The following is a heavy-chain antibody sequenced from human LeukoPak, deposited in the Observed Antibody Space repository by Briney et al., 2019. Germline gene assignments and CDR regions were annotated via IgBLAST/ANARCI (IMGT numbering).Heavy chain of an antibody. CDR1: GFTFSSYG. D-gene: IGHD6-19*01. Sequence: GGSLRLSCAASGFTFSSYGMHWVRQAPGKGLEWVAVIWYDGSNKYYADSVKGRFTISRDNSKNTLYLQMNSLRDEDTAVYYCAREWAVAGKGDAFDIWGQGTMVTVSS. V-gene: IGHV3-33*01. J-gene: IGHJ3*02. CDR3: AREWAVAGKGDAFDI. CDR2: IWYDGSNK.